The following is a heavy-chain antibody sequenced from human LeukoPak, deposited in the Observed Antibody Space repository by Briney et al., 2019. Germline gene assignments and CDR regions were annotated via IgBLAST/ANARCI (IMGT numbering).Heavy chain of an antibody. D-gene: IGHD2-21*02. J-gene: IGHJ3*02. V-gene: IGHV3-53*01. CDR1: GFTVSSNY. Sequence: GGSLRLSCAASGFTVSSNYMSWVRQAPGKGLEWVSLLYSDGTTYYADSVKGRFTISRDNSMNTLYLQMNSLRAEDTAVYYCAREAYCGGDCYSAAFDIWGQGTMVTVSS. CDR2: LYSDGTT. CDR3: AREAYCGGDCYSAAFDI.